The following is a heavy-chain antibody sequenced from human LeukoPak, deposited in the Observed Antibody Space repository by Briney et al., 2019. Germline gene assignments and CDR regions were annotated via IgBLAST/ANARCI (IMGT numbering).Heavy chain of an antibody. CDR3: VKDQGISIAGMDV. D-gene: IGHD2-15*01. CDR1: GFTFSDYG. V-gene: IGHV3-30*18. Sequence: PGGSLRLSCAASGFTFSDYGMHWVRQAPGKGLEWVAVIIYDGNNEYYADSVKGRSTISRDNSKNTLYIQMNSLRAEDTAVYYCVKDQGISIAGMDVWGQGTTVIVSS. J-gene: IGHJ6*02. CDR2: IIYDGNNE.